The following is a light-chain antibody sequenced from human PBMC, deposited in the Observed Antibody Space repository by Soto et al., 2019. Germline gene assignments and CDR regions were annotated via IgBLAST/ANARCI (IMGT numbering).Light chain of an antibody. J-gene: IGLJ3*02. CDR1: SSDVGGYKY. CDR2: EVT. CDR3: SSYTSSSTRV. Sequence: QSVLTQPASVSGSPGQSITISCIGTSSDVGGYKYVSWYQQNPGKAPKLMIYEVTNRPSGVSNRFSGSKSGNTASLTISGLQAEDEADYYCSSYTSSSTRVFGGGTKLTVL. V-gene: IGLV2-14*01.